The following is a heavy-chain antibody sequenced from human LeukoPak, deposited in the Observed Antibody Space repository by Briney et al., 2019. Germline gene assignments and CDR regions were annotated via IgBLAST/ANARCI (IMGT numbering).Heavy chain of an antibody. J-gene: IGHJ4*02. CDR1: GFTFSNAW. V-gene: IGHV3-23*01. CDR3: AKSRGSSWYDFDY. D-gene: IGHD6-13*01. CDR2: MSGSGGNT. Sequence: QSGGSLRLSCAASGFTFSNAWMNWVRQAPGKGLEWVSGMSGSGGNTYYADSVKGRFTISRDNSKNTLYLQMISLRAEDTAIYYCAKSRGSSWYDFDYWGQGTLVTVSS.